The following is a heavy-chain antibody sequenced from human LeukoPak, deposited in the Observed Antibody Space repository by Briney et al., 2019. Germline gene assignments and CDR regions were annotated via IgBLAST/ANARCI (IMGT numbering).Heavy chain of an antibody. CDR3: AKTGFQFGNYYYYMDV. D-gene: IGHD3-10*01. CDR2: LRYDGSSE. Sequence: GGSLRLSCEASGFTFSGFGMPWVRQAPGKGLGGVAFLRYDGSSEFYVDSVEGRFTISRDNSKNTLYLQMNGLRGEDTAVYHCAKTGFQFGNYYYYMDVWGKGTTVTVSS. CDR1: GFTFSGFG. V-gene: IGHV3-30*02. J-gene: IGHJ6*03.